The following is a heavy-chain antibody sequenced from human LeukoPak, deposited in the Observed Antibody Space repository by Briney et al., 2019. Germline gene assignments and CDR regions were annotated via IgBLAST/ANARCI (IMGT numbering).Heavy chain of an antibody. CDR3: ARGLVRGSYFDY. CDR1: GGSISSYY. V-gene: IGHV4-59*01. CDR2: IYYSGST. D-gene: IGHD1-26*01. Sequence: PSETLSLTCTVSGGSISSYYWSWIRQPPGKGLEWIGYIYYSGSTNYNPSLKSRVTISVDTSKNQFSLKLSSVTAADTAVYYCARGLVRGSYFDYWGQGTLVTVSS. J-gene: IGHJ4*02.